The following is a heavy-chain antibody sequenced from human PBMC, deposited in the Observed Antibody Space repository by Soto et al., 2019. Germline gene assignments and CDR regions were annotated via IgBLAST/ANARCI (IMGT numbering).Heavy chain of an antibody. J-gene: IGHJ4*02. V-gene: IGHV3-74*01. CDR3: ATAEVDY. CDR1: GFTFANHW. CDR2: MNSDGSTT. Sequence: SLRLSCAVSGFTFANHWMHWVRQAPGKGLDWVSRMNSDGSTTDYADSVNGRFTVSRDNAKNTLYLQMNSLRAEDTAVYYCATAEVDYGGPGTLVNVSS.